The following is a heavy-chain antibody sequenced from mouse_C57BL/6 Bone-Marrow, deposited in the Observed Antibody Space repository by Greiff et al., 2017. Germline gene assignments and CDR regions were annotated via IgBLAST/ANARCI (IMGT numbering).Heavy chain of an antibody. CDR3: ASYGGYYFDY. V-gene: IGHV1-50*01. CDR1: GYPFTSYW. Sequence: QSCQASGYPFTSYWMQWVKQRPGQGLEWIGEIDPSDSYTNYNQKFKGKATLTVDTSSSTAYMQLSSLTSEDSAVYYCASYGGYYFDYWGQGTTLTVSS. J-gene: IGHJ2*01. CDR2: IDPSDSYT. D-gene: IGHD1-2*01.